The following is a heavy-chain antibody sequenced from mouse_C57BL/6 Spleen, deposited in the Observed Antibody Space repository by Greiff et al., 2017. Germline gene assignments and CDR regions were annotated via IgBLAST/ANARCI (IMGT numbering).Heavy chain of an antibody. CDR3: TRDELYYGSSPYSWFAY. CDR1: GFTFSSYA. D-gene: IGHD1-1*01. J-gene: IGHJ3*01. V-gene: IGHV5-9-1*02. Sequence: EVQLVESGEGLVKPGGSLKLSCAASGFTFSSYAMSWVRQTPEKRLEWVAYISSGGDYIYYADTVKGRFTISRDNARNTLYLQMSSLKSEDTAMYYCTRDELYYGSSPYSWFAYWGQGTLVTVSA. CDR2: ISSGGDYI.